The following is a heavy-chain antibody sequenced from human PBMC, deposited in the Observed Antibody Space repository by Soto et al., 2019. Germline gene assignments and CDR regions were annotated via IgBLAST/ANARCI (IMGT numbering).Heavy chain of an antibody. CDR1: GFTFSSYA. D-gene: IGHD3-9*01. J-gene: IGHJ6*02. V-gene: IGHV3-30-3*01. CDR2: ISYDGSNK. CDR3: ARELGPYYDILTGYYYYYGMDV. Sequence: RGSLRLSCAASGFTFSSYAMHWVRQAPGKGLEWVAVISYDGSNKYYADSVKGRFTISRDNSKNTLYLQMNSLRAEDTAVYYCARELGPYYDILTGYYYYYGMDVWGQGTTVTVSS.